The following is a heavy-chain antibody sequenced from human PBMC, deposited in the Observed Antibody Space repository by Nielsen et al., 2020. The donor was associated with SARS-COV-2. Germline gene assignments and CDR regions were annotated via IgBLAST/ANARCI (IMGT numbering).Heavy chain of an antibody. V-gene: IGHV4-39*01. CDR2: IYYSGST. D-gene: IGHD2-8*01. J-gene: IGHJ4*02. Sequence: WIRQPPGKGLEWIGSIYYSGSTYYNPSLKSRVTISVDTSKNQFSLKLSSVTAADTAVYYCVRHQNGAYFDYWGQGTLVTVSS. CDR3: VRHQNGAYFDY.